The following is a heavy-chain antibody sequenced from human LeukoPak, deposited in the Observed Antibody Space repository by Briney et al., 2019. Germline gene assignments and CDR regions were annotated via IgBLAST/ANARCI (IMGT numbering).Heavy chain of an antibody. V-gene: IGHV3-21*06. Sequence: GGALRPSFAASGFTLSTYSKNSVRQAPGEGPEWVSFISSNSSYIYYVDSVKGRFTISRDNAKNSLSLQMNRLRAEDTAVYYCARGDGKDDAYDFWG. CDR1: GFTLSTYS. J-gene: IGHJ3*01. CDR2: ISSNSSYI. D-gene: IGHD1-26*01. CDR3: ARGDGKDDAYDF.